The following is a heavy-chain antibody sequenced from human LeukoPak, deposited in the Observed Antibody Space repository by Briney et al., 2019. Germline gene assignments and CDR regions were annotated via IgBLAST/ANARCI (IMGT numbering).Heavy chain of an antibody. CDR3: ARFGNSGYDSPYYYYYMDV. CDR2: ISSSSSYI. CDR1: GFTFSSYS. J-gene: IGHJ6*03. D-gene: IGHD5-12*01. Sequence: GGSLRLSCAASGFTFSSYSMNWVRQAPGKGLEWVSSISSSSSYIYYADSVKGRFTISRDNAKNSLYLQMNSLRAEDTAVYYCARFGNSGYDSPYYYYYMDVWGKGTTVTVSS. V-gene: IGHV3-21*01.